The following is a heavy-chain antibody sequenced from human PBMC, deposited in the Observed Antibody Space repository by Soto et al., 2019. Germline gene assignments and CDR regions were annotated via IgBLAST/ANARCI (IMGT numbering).Heavy chain of an antibody. CDR3: ARSHYYDSSGYVRYYYYYGMDV. J-gene: IGHJ6*02. V-gene: IGHV4-30-2*01. D-gene: IGHD3-22*01. CDR1: GGSISSGGYS. Sequence: PSETLSLTCAVSGGSISSGGYSWSWIRQPPGKGLEWIGYIYHSGSTYYNPSLKSRVTISVDRSKNQFSLKLSSVTAADTAVYYCARSHYYDSSGYVRYYYYYGMDVWGQGTTVTVS. CDR2: IYHSGST.